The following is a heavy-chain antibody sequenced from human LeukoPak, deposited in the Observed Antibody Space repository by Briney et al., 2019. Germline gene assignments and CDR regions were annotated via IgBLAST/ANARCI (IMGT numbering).Heavy chain of an antibody. CDR3: AREFSSGYYGMDV. D-gene: IGHD3-22*01. J-gene: IGHJ6*02. CDR2: IYYSGST. Sequence: PSETLSLTCAVYGGSFSSGGYYWSWIRQHPGKGLEWIGHIYYSGSTYYDPSLKSRVTISVDTSKNQFSLKLSSVTAADTAVYYCAREFSSGYYGMDVWGQGTTVTVSS. V-gene: IGHV4-31*11. CDR1: GGSFSSGGYY.